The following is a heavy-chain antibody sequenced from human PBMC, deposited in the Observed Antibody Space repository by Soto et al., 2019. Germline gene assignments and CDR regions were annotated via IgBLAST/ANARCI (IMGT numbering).Heavy chain of an antibody. V-gene: IGHV5-10-1*01. CDR2: IYPSDSYT. Sequence: GESLKISCKGSGYSFTSYWIGWVRQMPGKGLEWMGIIYPSDSYTNYSPSFQGHVTISADKSISTAYLQWSSLKASDTAMYYCARAVLELPNGMDVWGQGTTVTVSS. J-gene: IGHJ6*02. CDR1: GYSFTSYW. D-gene: IGHD1-7*01. CDR3: ARAVLELPNGMDV.